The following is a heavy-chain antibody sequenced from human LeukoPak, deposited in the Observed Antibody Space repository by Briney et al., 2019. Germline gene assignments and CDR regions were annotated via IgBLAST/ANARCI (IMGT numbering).Heavy chain of an antibody. CDR2: IYPGDSDT. D-gene: IGHD3-22*01. V-gene: IGHV5-51*01. CDR3: ARLYYYDSSGYYPFDY. CDR1: GYSFTSYW. J-gene: IGHJ4*02. Sequence: GESLKISCKGFGYSFTSYWIGWVRQMPGKGLEWMGIIYPGDSDTRYSPSFQGQVTISADKSISTAYLQWSSLKASDTAMYYCARLYYYDSSGYYPFDYWGQGTLVTVSS.